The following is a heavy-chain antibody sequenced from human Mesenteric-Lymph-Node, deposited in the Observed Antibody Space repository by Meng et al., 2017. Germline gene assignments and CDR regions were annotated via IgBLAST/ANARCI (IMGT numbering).Heavy chain of an antibody. CDR2: INPNSGGT. J-gene: IGHJ4*02. CDR1: GYTCTSYY. CDR3: AKALGWGSSPDY. D-gene: IGHD2-21*01. V-gene: IGHV1-2*06. Sequence: LVQSGAVLKKRGASVKVSCKASGYTCTSYYIHWVRQAPGQGLEWMGRINPNSGGTNFAQKFQGRVIMTRDTSISTAYMELSSLGFDDTAVYYCAKALGWGSSPDYWGQGILVTVSS.